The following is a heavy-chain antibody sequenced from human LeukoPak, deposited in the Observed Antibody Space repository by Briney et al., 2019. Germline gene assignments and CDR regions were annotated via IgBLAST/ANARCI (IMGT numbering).Heavy chain of an antibody. J-gene: IGHJ3*02. V-gene: IGHV1-69*04. CDR2: IIPILGIA. D-gene: IGHD2-2*01. Sequence: ASVKVSCKASGGPFSSYAISWVRQAPGQGLEWMGRIIPILGIANYAQKFQGRVTITADKSTSTAYMELSSLRSEDTAVYYCARDLRGGIVVVPATNDAFDIWGQGTMVTVSS. CDR1: GGPFSSYA. CDR3: ARDLRGGIVVVPATNDAFDI.